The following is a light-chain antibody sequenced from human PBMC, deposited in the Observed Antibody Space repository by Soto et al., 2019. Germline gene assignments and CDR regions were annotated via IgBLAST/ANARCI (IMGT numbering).Light chain of an antibody. CDR3: QQYNDWLWT. CDR2: GAS. Sequence: TQSPATLSASPGERVTLSCRATQSVTYNLAWYQQKPGQAPRLLIYGASTRPTGIPARSSGRGSGTEFTLTITSLQSEDFAVYYCQQYNDWLWTFGQGTKVDIK. V-gene: IGKV3-15*01. CDR1: QSVTYN. J-gene: IGKJ1*01.